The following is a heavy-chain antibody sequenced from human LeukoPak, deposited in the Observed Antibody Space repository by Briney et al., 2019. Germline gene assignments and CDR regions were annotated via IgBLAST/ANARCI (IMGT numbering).Heavy chain of an antibody. D-gene: IGHD3-22*01. V-gene: IGHV4-34*01. J-gene: IGHJ4*02. CDR1: GGSFSGYY. CDR3: ARGYFSGYYFDY. CDR2: INHSGST. Sequence: SGTLSLTCAVYGGSFSGYYWSWIRQPPGKGLEWIGEINHSGSTNYNPSLKSRVTISVDTSKNQFSLKLSSVTAADTAVYYCARGYFSGYYFDYWGQGTLVTVSS.